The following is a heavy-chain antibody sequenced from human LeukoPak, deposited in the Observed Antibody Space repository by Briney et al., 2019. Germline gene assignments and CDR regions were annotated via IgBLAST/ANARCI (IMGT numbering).Heavy chain of an antibody. Sequence: SETLSLTCTVSGGSISSSSYYWGWIRQPPGTGLEWIGSIYYSGSTYYNPSLKSRVTISVDPSKNQFSLKVRSVTDADTAVYYCARVAGVGAAGYYFDYWGQGTLVTVSS. CDR1: GGSISSSSYY. V-gene: IGHV4-39*07. D-gene: IGHD1-26*01. CDR2: IYYSGST. J-gene: IGHJ4*02. CDR3: ARVAGVGAAGYYFDY.